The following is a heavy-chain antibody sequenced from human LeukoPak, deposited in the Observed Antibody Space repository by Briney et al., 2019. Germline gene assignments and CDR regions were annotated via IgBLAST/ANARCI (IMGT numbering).Heavy chain of an antibody. CDR2: ISAYNGNT. D-gene: IGHD3-3*01. V-gene: IGHV1-18*01. CDR3: ARGSPLDYDFWSGYYWALFDY. J-gene: IGHJ4*02. Sequence: ASVKVSCKDSGYTFTSYGISWVRQAPGQRLEWMGWISAYNGNTNYAQKLQGRVTMTTDTSTSTAYMELRSLRSDDTAVYYCARGSPLDYDFWSGYYWALFDYWGQGTLVTVSS. CDR1: GYTFTSYG.